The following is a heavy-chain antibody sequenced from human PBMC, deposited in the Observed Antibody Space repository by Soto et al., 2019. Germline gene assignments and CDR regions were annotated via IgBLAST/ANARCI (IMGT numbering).Heavy chain of an antibody. J-gene: IGHJ4*02. CDR2: INHSGST. V-gene: IGHV4-34*01. CDR1: GGSFSGYY. CDR3: ANLLVGGLAKPKTIAAADH. D-gene: IGHD6-13*01. Sequence: SETLSLTCAVYGGSFSGYYWSWIRQPPGKGLEWIGEINHSGSTNYNPSLKSRVTISVDTSKNQFSLKLSSVTAADTAVYYCANLLVGGLAKPKTIAAADHWGQGTLVTVSS.